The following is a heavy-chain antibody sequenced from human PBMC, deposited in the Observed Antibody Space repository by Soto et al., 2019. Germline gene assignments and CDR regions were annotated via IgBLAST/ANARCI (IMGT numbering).Heavy chain of an antibody. CDR3: ARDSGYDLVYFY. Sequence: GGSLRLSCAASGFTVSSNYMSWVRQAPGKGLEWVSVIYSGGSTYYADSVKGRFTISRDNSKNTLYLQMNSLRAEDTAVYYCARDSGYDLVYFYWGQGTLVTVSS. D-gene: IGHD5-12*01. J-gene: IGHJ4*02. CDR2: IYSGGST. CDR1: GFTVSSNY. V-gene: IGHV3-66*01.